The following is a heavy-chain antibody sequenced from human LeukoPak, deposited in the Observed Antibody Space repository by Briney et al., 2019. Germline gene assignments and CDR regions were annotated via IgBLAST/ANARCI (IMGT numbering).Heavy chain of an antibody. CDR2: INPSGGST. Sequence: ASVKVSCKASGYTFTSYYMHWVRQAPGQGLEWMGIINPSGGSTSYAQKFQGRVTMTRDTSTSTAYMELRSLRSDDTAVYYCARERWELELPCYFDYWGQGTLVTVSS. D-gene: IGHD1-7*01. CDR3: ARERWELELPCYFDY. J-gene: IGHJ4*02. V-gene: IGHV1-46*01. CDR1: GYTFTSYY.